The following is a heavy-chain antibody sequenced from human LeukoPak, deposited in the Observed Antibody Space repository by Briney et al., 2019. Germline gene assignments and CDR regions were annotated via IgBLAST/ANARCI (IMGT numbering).Heavy chain of an antibody. CDR1: GCTFSSYG. V-gene: IGHV3-33*01. CDR2: IWYDGSNK. D-gene: IGHD6-6*01. Sequence: GGSLRLSCAASGCTFSSYGMHWVRQAPGKGLEWVAVIWYDGSNKYYADSVKGRFTISRDNSKNTLYLRMNSLRAEDTAVYYCARSNGRIAARQEFDYWGQGTLVTVSS. CDR3: ARSNGRIAARQEFDY. J-gene: IGHJ4*02.